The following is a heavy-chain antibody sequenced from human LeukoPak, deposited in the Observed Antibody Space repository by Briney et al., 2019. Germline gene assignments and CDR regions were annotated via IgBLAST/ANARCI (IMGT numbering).Heavy chain of an antibody. CDR3: GRAYRGGYLDDFDY. CDR1: GFTFRDYF. J-gene: IGHJ4*02. D-gene: IGHD1-26*01. CDR2: IDGSERGI. V-gene: IGHV3-11*01. Sequence: PGGSLRLSCAASGFTFRDYFMSWFRQAPGKGLEWLSYIDGSERGIYYADSVRGRFTISRDNAKNSLYLQMNSLRGEDTALYYCGRAYRGGYLDDFDYWGQGTLVTVSS.